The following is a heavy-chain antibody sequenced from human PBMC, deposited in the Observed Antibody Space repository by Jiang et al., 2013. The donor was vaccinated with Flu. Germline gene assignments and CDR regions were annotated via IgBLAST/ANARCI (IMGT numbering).Heavy chain of an antibody. Sequence: YISSSGSTIYYADSVKGRFTISRDNAKNSLYLQMNSLRAEDTAVYYCARDINYGSGRGWFDPWGQGTLVTVSS. CDR3: ARDINYGSGRGWFDP. V-gene: IGHV3-48*03. J-gene: IGHJ5*02. CDR2: ISSSGSTI. D-gene: IGHD3-10*01.